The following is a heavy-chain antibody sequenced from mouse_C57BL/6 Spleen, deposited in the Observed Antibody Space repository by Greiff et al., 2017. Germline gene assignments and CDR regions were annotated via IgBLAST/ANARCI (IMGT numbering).Heavy chain of an antibody. CDR3: ARRGLIYDGYYFAY. CDR2: INPNNGGT. CDR1: GYTFTDYN. D-gene: IGHD2-3*01. Sequence: DVQLQESGPELVKPGASVKIPCKASGYTFTDYNMDWVKQSHGKSLEWIGDINPNNGGTIYNQKFKGKATLTVDKSSSTAYMELRSLTSEDTAVYYCARRGLIYDGYYFAYWGQGTLVTVSA. J-gene: IGHJ3*01. V-gene: IGHV1-18*01.